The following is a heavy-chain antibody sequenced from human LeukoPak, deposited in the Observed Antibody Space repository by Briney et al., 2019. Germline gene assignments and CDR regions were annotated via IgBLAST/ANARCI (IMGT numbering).Heavy chain of an antibody. CDR3: ARGDYGTYYFDY. J-gene: IGHJ4*02. V-gene: IGHV1-69*05. CDR2: IIPIFGTA. CDR1: GGTFSSYA. D-gene: IGHD4-17*01. Sequence: SVKVSRKASGGTFSSYAISWVRQAPGQGREWMGGIIPIFGTANYAQKFQGRVTITTDESTSTAYMELSSPRSEDTAVYYCARGDYGTYYFDYWGQGTLVTVSS.